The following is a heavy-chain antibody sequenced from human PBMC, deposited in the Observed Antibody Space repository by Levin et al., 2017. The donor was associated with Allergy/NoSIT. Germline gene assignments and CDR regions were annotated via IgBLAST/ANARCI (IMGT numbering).Heavy chain of an antibody. CDR3: ARDVGGYNWFDP. Sequence: GESLKISCAASGFTFSSYAMHWVRQAPGKGLEWVAVISYDGSNKYYADSVKGRFTISRDNSKNTLYLQMNSLRAEDTAVYYCARDVGGYNWFDPWGQGTLVTVSS. CDR2: ISYDGSNK. D-gene: IGHD3-16*01. J-gene: IGHJ5*02. V-gene: IGHV3-30-3*01. CDR1: GFTFSSYA.